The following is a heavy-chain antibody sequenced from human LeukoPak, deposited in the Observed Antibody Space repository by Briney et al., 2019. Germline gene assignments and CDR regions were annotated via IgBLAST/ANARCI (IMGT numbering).Heavy chain of an antibody. D-gene: IGHD6-13*01. J-gene: IGHJ6*03. Sequence: SETLSLTCAAYGGSFSGYYWSWIRQPPGKGLEWIGEINHSGSTNYNPSLKSRVTMSVDTSKNQFSLKLSSVTAADTAVYYCARETYSSSWYPDYYYYYMDVWGKGTTVTISS. CDR1: GGSFSGYY. CDR3: ARETYSSSWYPDYYYYYMDV. V-gene: IGHV4-34*01. CDR2: INHSGST.